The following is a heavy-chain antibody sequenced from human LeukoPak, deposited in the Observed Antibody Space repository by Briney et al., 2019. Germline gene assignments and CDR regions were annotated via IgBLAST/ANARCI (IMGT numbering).Heavy chain of an antibody. CDR2: IYYSGST. Sequence: SETLSLTCTVSGGSISSYYWGWIRQPPGKGLEWIGYIYYSGSTYYNPSLKSRVTMSVDTSKNQFSLKLSSVTAADTAVYYCAWQLNWAFDYWGLGTLVTVSS. CDR1: GGSISSYY. CDR3: AWQLNWAFDY. D-gene: IGHD7-27*01. V-gene: IGHV4-59*04. J-gene: IGHJ4*02.